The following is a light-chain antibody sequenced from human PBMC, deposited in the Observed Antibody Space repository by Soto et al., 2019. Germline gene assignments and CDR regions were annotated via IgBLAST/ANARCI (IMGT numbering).Light chain of an antibody. CDR2: DVS. CDR1: SSEVGGYNY. Sequence: QSVLTQPPSASGSPGQSVTISCTGTSSEVGGYNYVSWYQQHPGKAPKLMIYDVSKRPSGVPDRFSGSKSGNTASLTVSGLQAEDEADYYCSSYAGSNNYVFGTGTKVTVL. CDR3: SSYAGSNNYV. V-gene: IGLV2-8*01. J-gene: IGLJ1*01.